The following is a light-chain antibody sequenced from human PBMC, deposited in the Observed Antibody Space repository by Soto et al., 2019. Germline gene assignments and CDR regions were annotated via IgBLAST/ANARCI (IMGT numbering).Light chain of an antibody. Sequence: QSALTQPPSASGSPGQSVTISCTGTSSDVGGYNYVSWYQMHPGKAPKLMIYEVSKRPSGVPDRFSGSKSGNTASLTVSGLQAEDEADYYCAAWDDSLNGHVFGGGTQLTVL. J-gene: IGLJ7*01. CDR1: SSDVGGYNY. V-gene: IGLV2-8*01. CDR3: AAWDDSLNGHV. CDR2: EVS.